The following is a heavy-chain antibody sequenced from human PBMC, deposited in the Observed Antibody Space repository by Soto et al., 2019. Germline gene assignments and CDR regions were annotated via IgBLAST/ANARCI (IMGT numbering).Heavy chain of an antibody. D-gene: IGHD6-13*01. Sequence: GGSLRLSCAASGFTFSSYAMSWVRQAPGKGLEWVSAISGSGGSTYSADSVKGRFTISRDNSKNTLYLQMNSLRAEDTAVYYCARHTTAAGTFDFDYWGQGTLVTVSS. CDR2: ISGSGGST. V-gene: IGHV3-23*01. J-gene: IGHJ4*02. CDR1: GFTFSSYA. CDR3: ARHTTAAGTFDFDY.